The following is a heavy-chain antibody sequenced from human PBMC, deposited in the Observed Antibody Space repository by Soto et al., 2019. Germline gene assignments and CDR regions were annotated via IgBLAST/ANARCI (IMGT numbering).Heavy chain of an antibody. J-gene: IGHJ4*02. Sequence: QVQLVESGGGVVQPGRSLRLSCAASGFTFNDYTMHWVRQAPGKGLEWVAVMSYDGTNEYYADFLKGRFTISRDNSKNTLYLRMNSLRAEDTAVYCCVRDIVATIGGIFDYWGQGTPVTVSS. CDR3: VRDIVATIGGIFDY. V-gene: IGHV3-30-3*01. CDR2: MSYDGTNE. D-gene: IGHD5-12*01. CDR1: GFTFNDYT.